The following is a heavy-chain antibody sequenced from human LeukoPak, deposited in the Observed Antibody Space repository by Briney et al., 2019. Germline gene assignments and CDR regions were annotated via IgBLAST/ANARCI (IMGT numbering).Heavy chain of an antibody. D-gene: IGHD3-22*01. J-gene: IGHJ6*03. CDR2: IYTSGST. CDR3: ARTRYDYYDSSGEVSYYMDV. Sequence: SETLSLTCTVSGGSTSTYYWSWIRQPAGRGLEWIGRIYTSGSTNYNPSLKSRVTMSVDTSKNQFSLKLSSVTAADTAVYYCARTRYDYYDSSGEVSYYMDVWGKGTTVTISS. CDR1: GGSTSTYY. V-gene: IGHV4-4*07.